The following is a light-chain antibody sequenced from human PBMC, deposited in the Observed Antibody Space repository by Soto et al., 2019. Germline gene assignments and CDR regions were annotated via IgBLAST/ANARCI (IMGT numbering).Light chain of an antibody. CDR2: GTS. V-gene: IGKV1-9*01. Sequence: IQLTQSPSSLSASVGDRVTITCRASQGINSYLTWYQQKPGKAPKLLIFGTSALQSGVPSRFSGSGSGTDFTLTITSLQPEDFATYYCQQADSFPYTFGQGTKVDIK. CDR1: QGINSY. CDR3: QQADSFPYT. J-gene: IGKJ2*01.